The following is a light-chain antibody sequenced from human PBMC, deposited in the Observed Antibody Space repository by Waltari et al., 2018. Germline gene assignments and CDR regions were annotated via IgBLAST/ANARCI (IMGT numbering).Light chain of an antibody. CDR3: QQRRNWPLT. Sequence: DIVLTQSPATLSLSPGERATLSCRASQSIHNYLAWYQQKPGPAPSLLFYDTSNRATGISARFSGSGFGTDFTLTISSLEPEDFAVYYCQQRRNWPLTFGGGTKVEIK. V-gene: IGKV3-11*01. J-gene: IGKJ4*01. CDR1: QSIHNY. CDR2: DTS.